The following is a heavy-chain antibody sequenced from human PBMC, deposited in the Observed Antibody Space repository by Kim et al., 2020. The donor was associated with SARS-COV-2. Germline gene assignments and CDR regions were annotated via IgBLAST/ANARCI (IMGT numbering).Heavy chain of an antibody. CDR2: TYYRSKWYN. CDR3: ARRVPVSGPSWFDP. D-gene: IGHD2-15*01. J-gene: IGHJ5*02. Sequence: SQTLSLTRAISGDSVSSNSATWNWIRQSPSRGLEWLGRTYYRSKWYNDYAVSVKSRITINPDTSKNQFSLHLNSVTPEDTAVYYCARRVPVSGPSWFDPWGQGTLVTVSS. CDR1: GDSVSSNSAT. V-gene: IGHV6-1*01.